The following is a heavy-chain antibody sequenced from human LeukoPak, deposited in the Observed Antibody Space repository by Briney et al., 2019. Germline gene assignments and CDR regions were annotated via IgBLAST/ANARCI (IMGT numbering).Heavy chain of an antibody. CDR2: IFYSGNT. J-gene: IGHJ3*02. D-gene: IGHD3-22*01. V-gene: IGHV4-39*07. CDR1: GGSVSSNSDY. Sequence: SETLSLTCTVSGGSVSSNSDYWGWIRQPPGRGLEWIGTIFYSGNTYYNPSLKSRVTVSVDTSKNQFSLKLSSVTAADTAVYYCARPYDSSGYDIWGQGTMVTVSS. CDR3: ARPYDSSGYDI.